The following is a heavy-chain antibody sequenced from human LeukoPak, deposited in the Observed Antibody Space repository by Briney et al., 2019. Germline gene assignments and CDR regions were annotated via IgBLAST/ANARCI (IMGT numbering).Heavy chain of an antibody. D-gene: IGHD6-19*01. CDR1: GFTFSSYG. CDR3: AKGKYSNGGVPDY. Sequence: GGSLRLSCAASGFTFSSYGMHWVRQAPGKGLEWVAVISYDGSNKYYADSVKGRFTVSRDNSKNTLYLQINSLRGEDTAVYYCAKGKYSNGGVPDYWGQGTLVTVSS. V-gene: IGHV3-30*18. J-gene: IGHJ4*02. CDR2: ISYDGSNK.